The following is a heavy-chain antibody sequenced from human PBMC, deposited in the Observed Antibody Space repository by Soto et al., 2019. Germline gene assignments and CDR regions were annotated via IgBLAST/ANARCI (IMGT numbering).Heavy chain of an antibody. CDR1: GYTFTSYG. D-gene: IGHD3-9*01. CDR2: ISAYNGNT. CDR3: ARVGNFLDYDILTGHFIDLGEDYYYGMDV. J-gene: IGHJ6*02. V-gene: IGHV1-18*01. Sequence: ASVKVSCKASGYTFTSYGISWVRQAPGQGLEWMGWISAYNGNTNYAQKLQGRVTMTTDTSTSTAYMELRSLRSDDTAVYYCARVGNFLDYDILTGHFIDLGEDYYYGMDVWGQGTTVTVAS.